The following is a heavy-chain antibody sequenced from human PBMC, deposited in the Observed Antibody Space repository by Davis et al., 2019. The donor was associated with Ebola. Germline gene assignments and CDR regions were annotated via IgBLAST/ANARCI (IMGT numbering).Heavy chain of an antibody. CDR3: TRGRGGSSWELY. Sequence: GESLKISCAASGFIFSNYGMSWVRQAPGKGLEWVSAISGSGDSTYYADSVKGRFTISRDSSRNTLYLQMNSLRADDTATYYCTRGRGGSSWELYWGRGTLVAVSS. J-gene: IGHJ4*02. D-gene: IGHD6-13*01. V-gene: IGHV3-23*01. CDR1: GFIFSNYG. CDR2: ISGSGDST.